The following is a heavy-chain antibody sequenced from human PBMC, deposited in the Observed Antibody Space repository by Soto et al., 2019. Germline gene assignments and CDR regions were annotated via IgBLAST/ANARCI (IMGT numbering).Heavy chain of an antibody. Sequence: ASVKVSCKASGFTFTSSAVQWVRQARGQRLEWIGWIVVGSGNTNYAQKFQERVTITRDMSTSTAYMELSSLRSEDTAVYYCAADVYYYDSSGYYSGAFDVWGRGTMVTVSS. J-gene: IGHJ3*01. V-gene: IGHV1-58*01. CDR2: IVVGSGNT. D-gene: IGHD3-22*01. CDR1: GFTFTSSA. CDR3: AADVYYYDSSGYYSGAFDV.